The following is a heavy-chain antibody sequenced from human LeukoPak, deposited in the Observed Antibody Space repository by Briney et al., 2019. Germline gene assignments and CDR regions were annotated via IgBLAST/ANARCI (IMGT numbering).Heavy chain of an antibody. J-gene: IGHJ2*01. CDR2: IYHSGST. Sequence: SGTLSLTCAVSGGSISSSNWWSWVRRPPGKGLEWIGEIYHSGSTNYNPSLKSRVTISVDKSKNQFSLKLSSVTAADTAVYYCARFSGTMVRGVIRRWYFDLWGRGTLVTVSS. CDR1: GGSISSSNW. CDR3: ARFSGTMVRGVIRRWYFDL. V-gene: IGHV4-4*02. D-gene: IGHD3-10*01.